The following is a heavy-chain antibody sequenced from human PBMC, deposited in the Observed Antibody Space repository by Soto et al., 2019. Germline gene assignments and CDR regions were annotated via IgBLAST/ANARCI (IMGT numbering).Heavy chain of an antibody. V-gene: IGHV4-39*01. CDR1: GDSVNSGTYY. CDR3: ARHTSGERAITEAYYGMDV. D-gene: IGHD5-12*01. CDR2: IYYSGTT. Sequence: PSETLSLTCTVSGDSVNSGTYYWNWIRQHPGKGLEWIGYIYYSGTTFYKPSLKSRVTISVDTSKNQFSLKLSSVTVADTAVYYCARHTSGERAITEAYYGMDVWGQGTTVTVSS. J-gene: IGHJ6*02.